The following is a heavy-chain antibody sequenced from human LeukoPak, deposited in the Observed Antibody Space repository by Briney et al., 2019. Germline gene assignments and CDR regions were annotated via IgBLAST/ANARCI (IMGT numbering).Heavy chain of an antibody. CDR3: ARVGLLYFRAGMDV. CDR1: GYTFTSYG. J-gene: IGHJ6*02. D-gene: IGHD2-8*01. CDR2: ISAYNGNT. V-gene: IGHV1-18*01. Sequence: ASVKVSCKASGYTFTSYGISWARQAPGQGLEWMGWISAYNGNTNYAQKLQGRVTMTTDTSTSTAYMELRSLRSDDTAVYYCARVGLLYFRAGMDVWGQGTTVTVSS.